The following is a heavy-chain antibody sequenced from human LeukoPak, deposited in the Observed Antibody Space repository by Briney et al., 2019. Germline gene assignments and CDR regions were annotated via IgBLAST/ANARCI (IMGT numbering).Heavy chain of an antibody. CDR3: ARGGDSTNFDY. V-gene: IGHV1-2*02. J-gene: IGHJ4*02. Sequence: ASVKVSCKASGYTFTDYYMHWVRQAPGQGLEWMGWINPNSGVTTFAQKFQGRVTMTRDTSISTAYMELSRLRSDDPAVYYCARGGDSTNFDYWGQGTLVTVSS. CDR1: GYTFTDYY. D-gene: IGHD4-11*01. CDR2: INPNSGVT.